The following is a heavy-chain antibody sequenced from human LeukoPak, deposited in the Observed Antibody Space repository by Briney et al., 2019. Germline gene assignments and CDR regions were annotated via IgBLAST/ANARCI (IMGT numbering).Heavy chain of an antibody. J-gene: IGHJ4*02. D-gene: IGHD5-24*01. V-gene: IGHV4-59*01. Sequence: SETLSLTCTVSGGSISSYYWSWIRQPPAKGLEWIGYIYYSGSTNYNPSLKSRVTISVDTSKNQFSLKLSSVTAADTAVYYCARKSTDGYNEGLDYWGQGTLVTVSS. CDR3: ARKSTDGYNEGLDY. CDR1: GGSISSYY. CDR2: IYYSGST.